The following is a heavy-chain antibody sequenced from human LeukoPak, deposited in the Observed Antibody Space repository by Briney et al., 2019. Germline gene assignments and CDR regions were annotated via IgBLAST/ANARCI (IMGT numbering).Heavy chain of an antibody. D-gene: IGHD3-10*01. CDR3: ARGIRYYGPWYYYYGMDV. J-gene: IGHJ6*02. CDR2: IYYSGST. CDR1: GGSISSYY. Sequence: SETLSLTCTVSGGSISSYYWSWIRQPPGKGLEWIGYIYYSGSTNYNPSLKSRVTISVDTPKNQFSLKLSSVTAADTAVYYCARGIRYYGPWYYYYGMDVWGQGTTVTVSS. V-gene: IGHV4-59*01.